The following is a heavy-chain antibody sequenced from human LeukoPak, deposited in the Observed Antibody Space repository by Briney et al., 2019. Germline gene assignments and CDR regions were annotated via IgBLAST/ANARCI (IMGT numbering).Heavy chain of an antibody. D-gene: IGHD3-10*01. J-gene: IGHJ4*02. CDR3: ARDLKLMRVGESYSGSDY. Sequence: GGSLRLSCAASGFTFSSYWMSWVRQAPGKGLEWVANIKQDGSEKYYVDSVKGRFTISRDNAKNSLYLQMNSLRAEDTAVYYCARDLKLMRVGESYSGSDYWGQGTLVIVSS. CDR1: GFTFSSYW. CDR2: IKQDGSEK. V-gene: IGHV3-7*01.